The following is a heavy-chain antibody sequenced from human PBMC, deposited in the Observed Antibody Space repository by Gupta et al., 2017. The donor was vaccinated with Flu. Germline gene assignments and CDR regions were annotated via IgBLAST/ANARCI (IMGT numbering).Heavy chain of an antibody. CDR1: GGPISSYY. CDR3: ARGGISYGYYYYYGMDV. Sequence: QVQLQESGPGLVKPSETLSLTCTVSGGPISSYYWSWIRQPPGKGLEWIGYIYYSGSTNYNPSLKRRVTISVDTSKNQFSLKLSSVTAADTAVDYCARGGISYGYYYYYGMDVWCQGPTVTVSS. J-gene: IGHJ6*02. D-gene: IGHD5-18*01. V-gene: IGHV4-59*01. CDR2: IYYSGST.